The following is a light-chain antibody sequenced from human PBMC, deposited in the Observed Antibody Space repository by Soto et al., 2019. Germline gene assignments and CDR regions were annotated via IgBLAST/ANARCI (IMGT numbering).Light chain of an antibody. Sequence: IVMTQSPLYLPVTPGEPASISCRSSQSLLHNNGNNYLDWYLQKSGQSPQLLIYLGSNRAPGVPDRFSGSGSGTDFTLRISRVEAEDVGIYYCMQSVQAPWTFGQGTKVEIK. CDR2: LGS. CDR3: MQSVQAPWT. CDR1: QSLLHNNGNNY. V-gene: IGKV2-28*01. J-gene: IGKJ1*01.